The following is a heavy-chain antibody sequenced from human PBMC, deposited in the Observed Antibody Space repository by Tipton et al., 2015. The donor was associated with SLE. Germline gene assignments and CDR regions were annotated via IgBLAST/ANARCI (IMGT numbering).Heavy chain of an antibody. CDR1: GHTFSSYS. CDR3: ASEYCSISSCYTSSFDY. V-gene: IGHV7-4-1*02. D-gene: IGHD2-2*02. J-gene: IGHJ4*02. CDR2: INANTGNP. Sequence: QSGAEVKKPGASVKVSCKASGHTFSSYSINWVRQAPGQGLEWMGWINANTGNPTYAQGFTGRFVFSLDTSVSTAYLQISSLKTEDTAVYYCASEYCSISSCYTSSFDYWGQGTLVTVSS.